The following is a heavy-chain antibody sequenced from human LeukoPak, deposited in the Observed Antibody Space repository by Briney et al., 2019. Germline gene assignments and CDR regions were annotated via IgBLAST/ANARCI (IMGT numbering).Heavy chain of an antibody. D-gene: IGHD5-18*01. V-gene: IGHV1-69*13. CDR2: IIPIFGTA. J-gene: IGHJ4*02. CDR3: ARSTPNRGGLKSGYSYGYRWGVFDY. CDR1: GGTFSSYA. Sequence: SVKVSCKASGGTFSSYAISWVRQAPGQGLEWMGGIIPIFGTANYAQKFQGRVTITADESTSTAYMELSSLRSEDTAVYYCARSTPNRGGLKSGYSYGYRWGVFDYWGQGTLVTVSS.